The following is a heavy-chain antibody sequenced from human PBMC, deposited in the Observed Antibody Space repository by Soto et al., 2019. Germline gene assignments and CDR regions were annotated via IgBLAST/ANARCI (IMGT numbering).Heavy chain of an antibody. CDR2: IYYSGST. CDR3: AREVEERYYYDSSGYYGNWFDP. V-gene: IGHV4-59*01. D-gene: IGHD3-22*01. Sequence: SETLSLTCTVSGGSISSYYWSWIRQPPGKGLEWIGYIYYSGSTNYNPSLKSRVTISVDTSKNQFSLKLSSVTAADTAVYYCAREVEERYYYDSSGYYGNWFDPWGQGTLVTSPQ. CDR1: GGSISSYY. J-gene: IGHJ5*02.